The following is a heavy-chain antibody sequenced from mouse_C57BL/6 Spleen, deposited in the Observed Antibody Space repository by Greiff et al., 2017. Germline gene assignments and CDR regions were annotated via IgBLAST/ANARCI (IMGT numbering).Heavy chain of an antibody. Sequence: EVQLQESGPGLVKPSQSLSLTCSVTGYSITSGYYWNWIRQFPGDQLELMGYISYDGSNNYNPSLKNLISITRATSKNQFFLKLNTVTTEDTATYYCARDDGYYYFDYWGQGTTLTVSS. CDR1: GYSITSGYY. CDR2: ISYDGSN. J-gene: IGHJ2*01. V-gene: IGHV3-6*01. CDR3: ARDDGYYYFDY. D-gene: IGHD2-3*01.